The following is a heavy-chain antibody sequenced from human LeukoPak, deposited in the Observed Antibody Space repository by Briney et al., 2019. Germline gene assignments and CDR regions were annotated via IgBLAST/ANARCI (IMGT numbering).Heavy chain of an antibody. D-gene: IGHD6-19*01. V-gene: IGHV3-66*01. Sequence: GGSLRLSCAASGFTVSSNYMSWVRQAPGKGLEWVSVIYSGGSTYYADSVKGRFTISRDNSKNTLYLQMNSLRAEDTAVYYCARDQAVAGTGMDVWGQGTTVTVSS. CDR2: IYSGGST. CDR1: GFTVSSNY. J-gene: IGHJ6*02. CDR3: ARDQAVAGTGMDV.